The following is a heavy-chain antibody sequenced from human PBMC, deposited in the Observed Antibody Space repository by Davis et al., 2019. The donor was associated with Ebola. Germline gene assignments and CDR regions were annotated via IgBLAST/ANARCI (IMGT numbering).Heavy chain of an antibody. CDR2: IKQDGSEK. Sequence: GESLKISCAASGFTFSSYAMSWVRQAPGKGLEWVANIKQDGSEKYYVDSVKGRFTISRDNAKNTLYLQMNSLRAEDTAVYYCARDFAGSGYYYDSSGYPDQYYYYYGMDVWGQGTTVTVSS. V-gene: IGHV3-7*01. J-gene: IGHJ6*02. CDR3: ARDFAGSGYYYDSSGYPDQYYYYYGMDV. D-gene: IGHD3-22*01. CDR1: GFTFSSYA.